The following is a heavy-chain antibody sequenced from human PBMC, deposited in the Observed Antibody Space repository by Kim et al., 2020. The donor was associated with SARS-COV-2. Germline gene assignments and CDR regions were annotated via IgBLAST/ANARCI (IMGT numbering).Heavy chain of an antibody. CDR1: GSAFTSTG. V-gene: IGHV3-23*01. J-gene: IGHJ2*01. D-gene: IGHD2-15*01. CDR3: AKILDAGVWYFDL. CDR2: ISRSGDLT. Sequence: GGSLRLSCAASGSAFTSTGMTWVRQVPGKGLEWVSCISRSGDLTYYADSVKGRFTVFRDNSKKTLYLQMNSLRADDTAVYYCAKILDAGVWYFDLWGRGTRVTVSS.